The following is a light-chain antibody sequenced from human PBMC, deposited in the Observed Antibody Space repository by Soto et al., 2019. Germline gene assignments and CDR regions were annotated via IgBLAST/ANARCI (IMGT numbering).Light chain of an antibody. Sequence: EIVMTQSPSTLSVSPGDIAALSCRASQSVSSNLAWYQQKPGQAPRLLIYGAFTMDTGIPARFSGSGYGTEFTRTICSLPSEYFATYFSQQYNNWPPDRTFGQGTNVEIK. V-gene: IGKV3-15*01. J-gene: IGKJ1*01. CDR1: QSVSSN. CDR2: GAF. CDR3: QQYNNWPPDRT.